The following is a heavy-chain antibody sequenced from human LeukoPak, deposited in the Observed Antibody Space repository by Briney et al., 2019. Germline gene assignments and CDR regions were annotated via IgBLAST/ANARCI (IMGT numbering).Heavy chain of an antibody. CDR1: GGSISSSSYY. Sequence: PSETLSLTCTVSGGSISSSSYYWGWIRQPPGKGLGWIGSIYYNGSTYYNPSLKSRVTISVDTSKNQFSLKLSSVTAADTAVYYCARYLAAAESYWFDPWGQGTLVTVSS. D-gene: IGHD6-13*01. CDR3: ARYLAAAESYWFDP. J-gene: IGHJ5*02. V-gene: IGHV4-39*01. CDR2: IYYNGST.